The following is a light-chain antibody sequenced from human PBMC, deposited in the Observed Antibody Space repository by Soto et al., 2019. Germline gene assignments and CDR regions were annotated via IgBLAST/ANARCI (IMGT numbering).Light chain of an antibody. Sequence: QSALTQPASVSGSPGQSITISCTGTSSDVGGYNCVSWYQQHPGKAPKLMIYDVSNRPSGVSNRFSGSKSGNTASLTISGLQAEDEADYYCSSYTSSSLHVFGTGTKLTVL. CDR1: SSDVGGYNC. J-gene: IGLJ1*01. CDR2: DVS. CDR3: SSYTSSSLHV. V-gene: IGLV2-14*01.